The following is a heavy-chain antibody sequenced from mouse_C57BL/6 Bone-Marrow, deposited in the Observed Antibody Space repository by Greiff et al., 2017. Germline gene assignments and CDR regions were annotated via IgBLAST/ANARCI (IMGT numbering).Heavy chain of an antibody. Sequence: VQLKESGAELVKPGASVKLSCTASGFNIKDYYIHWVKQRTEQGLEWIGRLDPEDGETKYAPKFQDKATITADTSSNTAYLQLSSLTSEDTAVYYGTRSLIYYGTNYWGQGTTLTVSS. D-gene: IGHD1-1*01. CDR2: LDPEDGET. CDR3: TRSLIYYGTNY. V-gene: IGHV14-2*01. J-gene: IGHJ2*01. CDR1: GFNIKDYY.